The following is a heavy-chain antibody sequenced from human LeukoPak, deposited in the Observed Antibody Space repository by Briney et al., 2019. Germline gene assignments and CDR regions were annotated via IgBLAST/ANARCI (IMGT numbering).Heavy chain of an antibody. CDR1: GGSISSYY. J-gene: IGHJ4*02. Sequence: SETLSLTCTVSGGSISSYYWSWIRQPPGKGLEWIGYIYYSGSTNYHPSLKSRVTISVDTSKNQFSLKLSSVTAADTAVYYCARDSSSNYGIDYWGQGTLVTVSS. CDR2: IYYSGST. D-gene: IGHD4-11*01. CDR3: ARDSSSNYGIDY. V-gene: IGHV4-59*01.